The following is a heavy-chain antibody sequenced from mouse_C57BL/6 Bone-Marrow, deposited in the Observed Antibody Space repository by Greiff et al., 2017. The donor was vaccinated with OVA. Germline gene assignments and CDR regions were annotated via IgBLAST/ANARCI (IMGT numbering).Heavy chain of an antibody. CDR1: GYTFTSYW. CDR3: AKEYGSANYFDY. CDR2: IYPGSGST. V-gene: IGHV1-55*01. D-gene: IGHD1-1*01. J-gene: IGHJ2*01. Sequence: QVQLQQPGAELVKPGASVKMSCKASGYTFTSYWITWVKQRPGQGFEWIGDIYPGSGSTNYHENFKSKATLTVDTSSSTAYMQLSSLTSEDSAVYYCAKEYGSANYFDYWGQGTTLTVSS.